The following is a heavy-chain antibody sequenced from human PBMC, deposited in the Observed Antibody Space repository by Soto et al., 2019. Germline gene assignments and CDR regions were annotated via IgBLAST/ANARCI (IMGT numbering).Heavy chain of an antibody. D-gene: IGHD4-17*01. Sequence: PSETLSLTCTVSGGSISSSSYYWGWIRQPPGKGLEWIGSIYYSGSTYYNPSLKSRVTISVDTSKNQFSLKLSSVTAADTAVYYCARHDYGDYWNINWFDPWGQGTLVTVSS. J-gene: IGHJ5*02. CDR3: ARHDYGDYWNINWFDP. V-gene: IGHV4-39*01. CDR2: IYYSGST. CDR1: GGSISSSSYY.